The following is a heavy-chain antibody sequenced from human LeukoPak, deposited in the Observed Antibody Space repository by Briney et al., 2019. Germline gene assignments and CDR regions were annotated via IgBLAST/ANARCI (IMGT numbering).Heavy chain of an antibody. D-gene: IGHD3-10*01. CDR3: ARGGLLGYYFDY. CDR1: DGSISYYS. J-gene: IGHJ4*02. Sequence: PSETLSLTCTVSDGSISYYSWSWIRQPPGKGLAWIGYIDYSGSAKYSPSLKSRVTMSLDTSKKQLSLKLTSVTAADTAVYYCARGGLLGYYFDYWGQGTLVTVSS. V-gene: IGHV4-59*08. CDR2: IDYSGSA.